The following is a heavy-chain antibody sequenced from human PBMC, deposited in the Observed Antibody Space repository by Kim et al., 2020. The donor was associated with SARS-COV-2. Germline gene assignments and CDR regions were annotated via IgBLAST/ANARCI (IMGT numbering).Heavy chain of an antibody. CDR3: ARTPGIAANWFDP. V-gene: IGHV1-2*06. J-gene: IGHJ5*02. D-gene: IGHD6-13*01. Sequence: ASVKVSCKASGYTFTGYYMHWVRQAPGQGLEWMGRINPNSGGTNYAQKFQGRVTVTRDTSISTAYMELSRLRSDDTAVYYCARTPGIAANWFDPWGQGTLVTVSS. CDR1: GYTFTGYY. CDR2: INPNSGGT.